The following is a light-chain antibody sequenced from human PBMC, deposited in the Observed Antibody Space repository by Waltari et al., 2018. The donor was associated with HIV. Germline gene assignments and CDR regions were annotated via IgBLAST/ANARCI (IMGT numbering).Light chain of an antibody. Sequence: QSVLTQPPSASGTPGQRVTISCSGSSSNIGSNYVYWYQQLPGTAPKLLIYRNNLRPSGVPDRFSGSQSGTSASLAISGLRSEDEADYYCAAWDDSLSGPGVFGGGTKLTVL. CDR1: SSNIGSNY. CDR3: AAWDDSLSGPGV. V-gene: IGLV1-47*01. J-gene: IGLJ3*02. CDR2: RNN.